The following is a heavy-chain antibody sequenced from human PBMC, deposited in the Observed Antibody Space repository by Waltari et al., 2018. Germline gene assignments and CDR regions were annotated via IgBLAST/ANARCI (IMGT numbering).Heavy chain of an antibody. V-gene: IGHV4-39*07. J-gene: IGHJ6*03. CDR2: IYYIGGT. CDR3: ARVYDILTGYTASYMDV. Sequence: QLQLQESGPGLVKPSETLSLTCTVSGGSISSSSYYWGWIRQPPGKGLDWIWSIYYIGGTYYNPSLKSRVTISGDTSKNQFSLKLSSVTAADTAVYYCARVYDILTGYTASYMDVWGKGTTVTISS. CDR1: GGSISSSSYY. D-gene: IGHD3-9*01.